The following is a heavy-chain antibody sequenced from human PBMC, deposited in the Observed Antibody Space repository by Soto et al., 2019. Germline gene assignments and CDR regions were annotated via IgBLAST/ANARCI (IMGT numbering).Heavy chain of an antibody. J-gene: IGHJ4*02. CDR2: ISAHNGNT. V-gene: IGHV1-18*01. D-gene: IGHD1-1*01. CDR3: ARGRYGDY. CDR1: GYTFTSYG. Sequence: QVHLVQSGAEVKKPGASVKVSCKGSGYTFTSYGITWVRQAPGQGLEWMGWISAHNGNTDYAQKLQGRVTVTRDTPPSTAYMELRSLRSDDTAVDYCARGRYGDYWGQGALVTVSS.